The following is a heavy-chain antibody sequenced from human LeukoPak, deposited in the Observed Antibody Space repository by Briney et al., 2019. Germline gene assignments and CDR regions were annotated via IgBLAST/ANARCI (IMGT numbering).Heavy chain of an antibody. J-gene: IGHJ4*02. CDR1: AFTFSNYV. V-gene: IGHV3-23*01. CDR2: ISASGERT. Sequence: QAGGSLRLSCPASAFTFSNYVMSWVRQAPGKGLEWVSTISASGERTYHADSVRGRFTISRDNSKNTLHLQMNSLRAEDTAVYYCARGSSSSIPAGGQATLVPVSS. CDR3: ARGSSSSIPA. D-gene: IGHD6-13*01.